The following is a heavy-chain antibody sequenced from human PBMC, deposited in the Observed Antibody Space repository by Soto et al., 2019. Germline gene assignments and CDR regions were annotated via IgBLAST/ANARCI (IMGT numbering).Heavy chain of an antibody. CDR3: ARLNSRISAASHGRSNWRDP. J-gene: IGHJ5*02. Sequence: PSETLPLTCTLSGDSSPWTSCYWGWFRQHPGKRLEWIGDVYYSGSTYYNQSLKSRLTMSIDTSKGQFSLKMTSVTAADTGVYYCARLNSRISAASHGRSNWRDPWGPGTLVTSPQ. CDR2: VYYSGST. CDR1: GDSSPWTSCY. V-gene: IGHV4-39*01. D-gene: IGHD2-15*01.